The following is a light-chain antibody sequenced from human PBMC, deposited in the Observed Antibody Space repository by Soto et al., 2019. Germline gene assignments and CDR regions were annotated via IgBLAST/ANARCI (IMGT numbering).Light chain of an antibody. Sequence: EIMMTQSPVTLSVSPGERATLSCRASQSVSNNLAWYQQKPGQAPRLLIYYASTRATGIPARFSGSGSGTEFTLTISSLQSEDFALPYCQQYNDWPPITFGQGTRLEIK. CDR3: QQYNDWPPIT. J-gene: IGKJ5*01. V-gene: IGKV3-15*01. CDR2: YAS. CDR1: QSVSNN.